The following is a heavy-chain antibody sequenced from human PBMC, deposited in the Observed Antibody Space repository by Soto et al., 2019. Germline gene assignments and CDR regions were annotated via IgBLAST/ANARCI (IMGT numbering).Heavy chain of an antibody. CDR1: GGSISSGGYS. J-gene: IGHJ4*02. CDR2: IYHSGST. Sequence: SETLSLTCAVSGGSISSGGYSWSWIRQPPGKGLEWIGYIYHSGSTYYNPSLKSRVTISVDRSKNQFSLKLSSVTAADTAVYYCASYSSSSIDYWGQGTLVTVSS. V-gene: IGHV4-30-2*01. CDR3: ASYSSSSIDY. D-gene: IGHD6-6*01.